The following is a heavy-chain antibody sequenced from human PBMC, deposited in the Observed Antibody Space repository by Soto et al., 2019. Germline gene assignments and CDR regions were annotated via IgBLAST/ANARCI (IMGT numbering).Heavy chain of an antibody. V-gene: IGHV1-46*03. J-gene: IGHJ4*02. CDR3: ARDYCDFWSGYYLGY. D-gene: IGHD3-3*01. CDR1: GYTFTSYY. CDR2: INPSGGST. Sequence: ASVKVSCKASGYTFTSYYMHWVRQAPGQGLEMMGIINPSGGSTSYAQKFQGRVTMTRDTSMSTVYMELSSLRSEDTAVYYCARDYCDFWSGYYLGYWGQGTLVTVSS.